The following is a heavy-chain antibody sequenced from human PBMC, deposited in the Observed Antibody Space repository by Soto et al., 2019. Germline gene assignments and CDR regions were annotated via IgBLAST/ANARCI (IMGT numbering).Heavy chain of an antibody. CDR3: ARLPSISGRYYFDY. V-gene: IGHV5-10-1*01. J-gene: IGHJ4*02. Sequence: GESLKISCKGSGYDFPTYWISWVRQMPGKGLEWMGRISPSDSYTIYSPTFQGHVTISVDKSITTAYLEWSSLKASDSAIYYCARLPSISGRYYFDYWGQGTLVTVSS. CDR1: GYDFPTYW. D-gene: IGHD1-1*01. CDR2: ISPSDSYT.